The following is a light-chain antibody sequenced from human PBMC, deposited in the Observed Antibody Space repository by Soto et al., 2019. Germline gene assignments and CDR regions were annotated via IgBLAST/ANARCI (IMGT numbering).Light chain of an antibody. V-gene: IGLV2-14*01. CDR3: SSYASSTDV. CDR1: SSDVGADKY. J-gene: IGLJ1*01. CDR2: EVT. Sequence: QSALTQPASVSGSPGQSITITCTGTSSDVGADKYVSWYQQHPGKAPQLMIYEVTNRPSGVSNRFSGSKSGNTASLTISGLQAEDEDDYYCSSYASSTDVFGTGTKLTVL.